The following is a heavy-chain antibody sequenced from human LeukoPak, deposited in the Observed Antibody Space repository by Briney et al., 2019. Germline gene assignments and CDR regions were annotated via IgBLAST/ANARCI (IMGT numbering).Heavy chain of an antibody. CDR2: IYPGDSDT. V-gene: IGHV5-51*01. J-gene: IGHJ5*02. D-gene: IGHD2-2*03. CDR1: GYSFTSYW. Sequence: GESLKISCKGSGYSFTSYWIGLVRQMPGKGLEWMGIIYPGDSDTRYSPSFQRQVTISADKSISTAYLQWSSLQASDTAMYYCARRIGYCSSTSCYYWFDPWGQGTLVTVSS. CDR3: ARRIGYCSSTSCYYWFDP.